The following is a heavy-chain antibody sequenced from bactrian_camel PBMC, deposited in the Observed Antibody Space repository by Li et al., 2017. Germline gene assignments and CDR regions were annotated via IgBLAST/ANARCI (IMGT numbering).Heavy chain of an antibody. CDR3: AVGVAKIATMPSTR. V-gene: IGHV3S53*01. CDR1: SNVGD. CDR2: MDSAGSA. J-gene: IGHJ4*01. Sequence: HVQLVESGGGSVQAGGSLRLSCGYTSNVGDMAWFRQAPGKEREGVAAMDSAGSANYADSVKGRFTISRDDAKNTLYLQLNNLKTEDTAMYYCAVGVAKIATMPSTRRGQGTQVTV. D-gene: IGHD4*01.